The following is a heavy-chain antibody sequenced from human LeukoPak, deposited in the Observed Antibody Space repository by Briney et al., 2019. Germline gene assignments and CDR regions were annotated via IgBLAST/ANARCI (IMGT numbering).Heavy chain of an antibody. J-gene: IGHJ4*02. V-gene: IGHV3-30*18. CDR2: ISYDGTNK. D-gene: IGHD3-22*01. Sequence: GGSLRLSCTASGFIFTSYGMHWVRQAPGKGLEWVAGISYDGTNKYYADSVKGRFTISRDNSKNMMYLQMNSLRAEDTAVYYCAKDHAYYYDSSGLFDYWGQGTLVTVSS. CDR3: AKDHAYYYDSSGLFDY. CDR1: GFIFTSYG.